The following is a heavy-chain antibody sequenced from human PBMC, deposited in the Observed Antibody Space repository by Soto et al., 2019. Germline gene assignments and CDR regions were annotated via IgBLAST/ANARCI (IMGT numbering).Heavy chain of an antibody. V-gene: IGHV1-3*01. CDR2: INAGNGNT. J-gene: IGHJ6*02. CDR3: ARGPSPFWSGFRTYGMDV. CDR1: GYTFTSYV. D-gene: IGHD3-3*01. Sequence: ASVKVSCKASGYTFTSYVMHWVRQAPGQRLEWMGWINAGNGNTKYSQKFQGRVTITRDTSASTAYMELSSLRSEDTAVYYCARGPSPFWSGFRTYGMDVWGQGTTVTVSS.